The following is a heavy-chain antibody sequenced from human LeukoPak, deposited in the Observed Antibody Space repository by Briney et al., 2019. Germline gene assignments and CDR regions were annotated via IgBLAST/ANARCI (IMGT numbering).Heavy chain of an antibody. Sequence: GASVKVSCKASGYTFTSYGISWVRQAPGQGLGWMGWISAYNGNTNYAQKLQGRVTMTTDTSTSTAYMELRSLRSDDTAVYHCARDLPQTDAFDIWGQGTMVTVSS. J-gene: IGHJ3*02. CDR3: ARDLPQTDAFDI. CDR1: GYTFTSYG. CDR2: ISAYNGNT. V-gene: IGHV1-18*01.